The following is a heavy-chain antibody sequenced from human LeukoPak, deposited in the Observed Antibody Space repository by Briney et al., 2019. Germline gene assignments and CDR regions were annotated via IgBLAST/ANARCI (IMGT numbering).Heavy chain of an antibody. V-gene: IGHV4-34*01. CDR3: ARVPRYYDSSGYVDY. Sequence: SETLSLTCAVYGGSFSGYYWSWIRQPPGKGLEWIGEINHSGSTNYNPSLKSRVTISVDTSKNQFSLKLSSVTAADTAVYYCARVPRYYDSSGYVDYWGQGTLVTVSS. CDR2: INHSGST. D-gene: IGHD3-22*01. J-gene: IGHJ4*02. CDR1: GGSFSGYY.